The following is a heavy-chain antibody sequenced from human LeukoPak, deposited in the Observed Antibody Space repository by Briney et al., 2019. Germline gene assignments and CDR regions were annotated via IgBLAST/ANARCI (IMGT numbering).Heavy chain of an antibody. CDR1: GGSISSGSYY. D-gene: IGHD3-22*01. CDR3: ARDPANDYYYDSSGYYGAFDI. Sequence: SQTLSLTCTVSGGSISSGSYYWSWIRQPAGKGLEWIGRIYTSGSTNYNPSLKSRVTISVDTSKNQFSLKLSSVTAADTAVYYCARDPANDYYYDSSGYYGAFDIWGQGTMVTVSS. V-gene: IGHV4-61*02. J-gene: IGHJ3*02. CDR2: IYTSGST.